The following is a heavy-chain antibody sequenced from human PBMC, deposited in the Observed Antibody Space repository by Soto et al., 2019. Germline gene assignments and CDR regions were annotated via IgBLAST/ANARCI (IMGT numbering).Heavy chain of an antibody. CDR2: IKQDGIEK. Sequence: GGSLRLSCAASVFTCSSYCMSWVRQAPGKGLEWVANIKQDGIEKYYVDSVKGRFTISRDNAKNSLYLQMNSLRAEDTAVYYCARVSSSSWYPYYYYGMDVWGQGTTVTVSS. V-gene: IGHV3-7*01. CDR1: VFTCSSYC. D-gene: IGHD6-13*01. CDR3: ARVSSSSWYPYYYYGMDV. J-gene: IGHJ6*02.